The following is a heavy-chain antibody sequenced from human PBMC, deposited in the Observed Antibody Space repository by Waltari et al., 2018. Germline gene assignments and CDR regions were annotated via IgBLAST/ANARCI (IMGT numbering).Heavy chain of an antibody. V-gene: IGHV3-53*01. D-gene: IGHD6-19*01. Sequence: EVQLVESGGGLIQPGGSLRLSCAASAFTVGRNYMSWVRQAPGKGLEWVSVIYSGGSTNYADSVKGRFSISRDNAKNTLYLQMNSLRAEDTAVYYCARGGSSGWHNFDYWGQGTLVTVSS. CDR1: AFTVGRNY. CDR2: IYSGGST. J-gene: IGHJ4*02. CDR3: ARGGSSGWHNFDY.